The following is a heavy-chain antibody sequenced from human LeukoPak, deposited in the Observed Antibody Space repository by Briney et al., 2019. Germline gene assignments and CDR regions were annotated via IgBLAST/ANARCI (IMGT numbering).Heavy chain of an antibody. CDR2: LRFDGGDQ. J-gene: IGHJ4*02. Sequence: GGSLRLPCVASGFTLSQYGMHWVRQAPGKGLEWVAFLRFDGGDQSYADSVKGRFTISRDNSKNTLYLQMNSLRAEDTAVYYCAKSVPAIRGEIDYWGQGTLVTVSS. V-gene: IGHV3-30*02. CDR1: GFTLSQYG. CDR3: AKSVPAIRGEIDY. D-gene: IGHD3-10*01.